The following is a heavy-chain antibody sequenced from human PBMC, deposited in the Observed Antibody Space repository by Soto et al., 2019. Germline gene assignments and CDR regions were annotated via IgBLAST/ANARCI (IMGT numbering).Heavy chain of an antibody. D-gene: IGHD3-10*01. J-gene: IGHJ1*01. Sequence: ASVKVSCKASGYTFTSYDINWVRQATGQGLEWMGWMNPNSGNTGYAQKFQGRVTMTRNTSISTVYMELSSLRSEDTAVYYCARDQRTVLLWFGEPNLAYFQHWGQGTLVTVSS. CDR2: MNPNSGNT. V-gene: IGHV1-8*01. CDR3: ARDQRTVLLWFGEPNLAYFQH. CDR1: GYTFTSYD.